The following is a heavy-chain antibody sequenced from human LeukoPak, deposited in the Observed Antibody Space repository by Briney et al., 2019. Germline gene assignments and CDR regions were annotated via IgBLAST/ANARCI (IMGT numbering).Heavy chain of an antibody. D-gene: IGHD4-17*01. CDR1: GFTFSSYS. Sequence: GGSLRLSCAASGFTFSSYSTNWVRQAPGKGLEWVSSISSSSSYIYYADSVKGRFTISRDNAKNSLYLQMNSLRAEDTAVYYCARNRSFTVTNYWYFDLWGRGTLVTVSS. CDR3: ARNRSFTVTNYWYFDL. V-gene: IGHV3-21*01. CDR2: ISSSSSYI. J-gene: IGHJ2*01.